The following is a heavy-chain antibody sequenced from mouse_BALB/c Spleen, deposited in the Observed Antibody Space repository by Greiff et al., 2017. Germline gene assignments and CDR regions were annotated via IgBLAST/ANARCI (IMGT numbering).Heavy chain of an antibody. D-gene: IGHD2-2*01. CDR3: ARRGYDGWFAY. CDR2: ISYSGST. J-gene: IGHJ3*01. CDR1: GYSITSDYA. V-gene: IGHV3-2*02. Sequence: EVKVEESGPGLVKPSQSLSLTCTVTGYSITSDYAWNWIRQFPGNKLEWMGYISYSGSTSYNPSLKSRISITRDTSKNQFFLQLNSVTTEDTATYYCARRGYDGWFAYWGQGTLVTVSA.